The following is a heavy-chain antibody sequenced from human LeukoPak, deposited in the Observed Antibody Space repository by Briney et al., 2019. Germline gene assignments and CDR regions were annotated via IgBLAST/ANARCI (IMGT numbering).Heavy chain of an antibody. CDR2: IIPILGIA. D-gene: IGHD4-23*01. V-gene: IGHV1-69*04. J-gene: IGHJ4*02. CDR3: ARVSSNSRGDYFDY. CDR1: GGTFTSYA. Sequence: SVKVSCKASGGTFTSYAISWVRQAPGQGLGWMGRIIPILGIANYAQKFQGRVTITADKSTSTAYMELSSLRSEDTAVYYCARVSSNSRGDYFDYWGQGTLVTVSS.